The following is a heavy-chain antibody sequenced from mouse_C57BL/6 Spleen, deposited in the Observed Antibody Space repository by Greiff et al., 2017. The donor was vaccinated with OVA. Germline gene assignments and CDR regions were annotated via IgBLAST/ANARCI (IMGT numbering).Heavy chain of an antibody. Sequence: QVQLQQPGAELVMPGASVKLSCKASGYTFTSYWMHWVKQRPGQGLEWIGEIDPSDSYTNYNQKFKGKSTLTVDKSSSTAYMQLSSLTSEDSAVYYCARPLGSSCYPWFAYWGQGTLVTVSA. D-gene: IGHD3-2*02. CDR3: ARPLGSSCYPWFAY. V-gene: IGHV1-69*01. J-gene: IGHJ3*01. CDR1: GYTFTSYW. CDR2: IDPSDSYT.